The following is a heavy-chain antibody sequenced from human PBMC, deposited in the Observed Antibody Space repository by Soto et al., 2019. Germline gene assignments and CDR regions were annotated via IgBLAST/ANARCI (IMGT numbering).Heavy chain of an antibody. V-gene: IGHV1-18*01. J-gene: IGHJ4*02. D-gene: IGHD3-22*01. CDR1: GYTFTSYG. CDR2: INIYSGDA. CDR3: ARTLYYYDNSGLAY. Sequence: QVRLEQSGPEVKKTGASVKVSCKASGYTFTSYGISWVRQAPGQGLEWMGWINIYSGDANYAQSFQDRVTTTRNTSTNTVYMELKTLRSDVTAVYYCARTLYYYDNSGLAYWGQGTLVTVSS.